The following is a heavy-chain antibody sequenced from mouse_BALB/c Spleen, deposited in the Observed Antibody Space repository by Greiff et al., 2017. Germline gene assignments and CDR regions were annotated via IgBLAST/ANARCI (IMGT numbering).Heavy chain of an antibody. V-gene: IGHV5-17*02. J-gene: IGHJ2*01. CDR1: GFTFSSFG. CDR3: AREIYYGYGD. Sequence: EVKLEESGGGLVQPGGSRKLSCAASGFTFSSFGMHWVRQAPEKGLEWVAYISSGSSTIYYADTVKGRFTISRDNPKNTLFLQMTSLRSEDTAMYYCAREIYYGYGDWGQGTTLTVSS. CDR2: ISSGSSTI. D-gene: IGHD2-2*01.